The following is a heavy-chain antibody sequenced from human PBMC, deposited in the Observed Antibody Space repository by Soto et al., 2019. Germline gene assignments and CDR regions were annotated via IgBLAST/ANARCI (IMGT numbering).Heavy chain of an antibody. CDR2: IKQDGSEK. D-gene: IGHD6-13*01. J-gene: IGHJ5*02. Sequence: HPGGSLRLSCAASGFTFSSYWMSWVRQAPGKGLEWVANIKQDGSEKYYVDSVKGRFTISRDNAKNSLYLQMNSLRAEDTAVYYCARDRPYRSSSWYFDWFDPWGQGTLVTVSS. CDR1: GFTFSSYW. V-gene: IGHV3-7*01. CDR3: ARDRPYRSSSWYFDWFDP.